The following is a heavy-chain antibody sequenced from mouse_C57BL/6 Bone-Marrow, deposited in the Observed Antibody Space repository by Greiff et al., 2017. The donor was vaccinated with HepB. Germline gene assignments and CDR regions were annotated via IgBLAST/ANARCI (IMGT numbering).Heavy chain of an antibody. CDR3: SCYYFDY. CDR1: GFNIKDDY. CDR2: IDPENGDT. J-gene: IGHJ2*01. Sequence: EVQLKESGAELVRPGASVKLSCTASGFNIKDDYMHWVKQRPEQGLEWIGWIDPENGDTEYASKFQGKATITADTSSNTAYLQLSSLTSEDTAVYYCSCYYFDYWGQGTTLTVSS. V-gene: IGHV14-4*01.